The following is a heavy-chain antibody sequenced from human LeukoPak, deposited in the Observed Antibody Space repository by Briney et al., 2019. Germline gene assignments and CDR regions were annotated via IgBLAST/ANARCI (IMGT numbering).Heavy chain of an antibody. V-gene: IGHV1-2*02. CDR2: INPNSGGT. D-gene: IGHD4-17*01. Sequence: ASAKVSCKTSGYTFTGYYMHWVRQAPGQGLEWMGWINPNSGGTNYAQKFQGRVTMTRDTSISTAYMELSRLRSDDTAVYYCFQNTVTTGGHWGQGTLVTVSS. CDR3: FQNTVTTGGH. J-gene: IGHJ4*02. CDR1: GYTFTGYY.